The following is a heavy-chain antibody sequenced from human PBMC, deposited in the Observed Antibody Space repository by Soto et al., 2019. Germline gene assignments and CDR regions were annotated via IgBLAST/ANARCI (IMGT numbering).Heavy chain of an antibody. Sequence: XXSLRLSFAASGFTVSSNYMRWVLQAPGKGLEWVSVIYSGGSTYYADSVKGRFTISRDNSKNTLYLQVNSLRAEDKAVYYCASHGYYYGFGDRKNRFDYWGQGTLVTVSS. D-gene: IGHD3-10*01. V-gene: IGHV3-66*04. CDR3: ASHGYYYGFGDRKNRFDY. J-gene: IGHJ4*02. CDR1: GFTVSSNY. CDR2: IYSGGST.